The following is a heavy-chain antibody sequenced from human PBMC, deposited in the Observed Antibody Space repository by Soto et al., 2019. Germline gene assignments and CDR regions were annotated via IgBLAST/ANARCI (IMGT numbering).Heavy chain of an antibody. CDR3: SRDGDYYGLDV. CDR2: IKSKTYGETV. Sequence: GGSLRLSCAASGFTFSNSWMSWVRHAPGNGLEWVGRIKSKTYGETVEYAASVKGRFIMSRDDSKHVAYLQMNSLQTEDTAIYYCSRDGDYYGLDVWGQGPTVTVSS. J-gene: IGHJ6*02. V-gene: IGHV3-15*01. CDR1: GFTFSNSW.